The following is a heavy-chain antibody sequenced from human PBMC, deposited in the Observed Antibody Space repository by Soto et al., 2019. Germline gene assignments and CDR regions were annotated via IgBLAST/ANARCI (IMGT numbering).Heavy chain of an antibody. CDR2: ILYSGGT. V-gene: IGHV4-61*01. CDR3: ARHQSVVARSYCYFYL. D-gene: IGHD6-6*01. CDR1: GSSVNSSPHY. Sequence: SVTRSRTWSRAGSSVNSSPHYWNWIRQPPGKGLEWMGHILYSGGTRYNPSRKKRVTISLDTSKSQFSLSLSSVTAADTAVYYCARHQSVVARSYCYFYLWGRGTLVT. J-gene: IGHJ2*01.